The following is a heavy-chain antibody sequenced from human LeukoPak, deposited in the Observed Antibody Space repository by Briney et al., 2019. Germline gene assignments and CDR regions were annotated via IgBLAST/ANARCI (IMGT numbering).Heavy chain of an antibody. CDR2: ICLDGRI. CDR1: GGSITTRDC. V-gene: IGHV4-4*02. Sequence: PSETLSLTCGVSGGSITTRDCWCWVRQPPGKGLEWIGEICLDGRIHYTPSLKSRISISIGRSKAQFSLNLISVTAADMAIYFCASQGGLRNDFWGQGILVTVSS. J-gene: IGHJ4*02. D-gene: IGHD2-15*01. CDR3: ASQGGLRNDF.